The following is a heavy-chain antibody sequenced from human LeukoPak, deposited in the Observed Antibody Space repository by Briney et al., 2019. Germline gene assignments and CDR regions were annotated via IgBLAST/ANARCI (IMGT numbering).Heavy chain of an antibody. CDR1: GFTFSNAW. J-gene: IGHJ4*02. D-gene: IGHD5/OR15-5a*01. Sequence: GGSLRLSCAASGFTFSNAWMSWVRQAPGKGLEWVGRIKSKTDGGTTDYAAPVKGRFTISRDDSKNTLYLQMNSLKTEDTAVYYCTTVFWGYSVYQLTNWGQGTLVTVSS. V-gene: IGHV3-15*01. CDR3: TTVFWGYSVYQLTN. CDR2: IKSKTDGGTT.